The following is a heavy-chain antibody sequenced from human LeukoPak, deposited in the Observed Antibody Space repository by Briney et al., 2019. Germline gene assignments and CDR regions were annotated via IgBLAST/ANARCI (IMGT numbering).Heavy chain of an antibody. D-gene: IGHD5-24*01. V-gene: IGHV3-30*02. J-gene: IGHJ6*03. CDR3: ARGTWATLYYYYMDV. CDR1: GFTFSSYG. CDR2: ILYDGGNK. Sequence: PGGSLRLSCAASGFTFSSYGVHWVRQAPGKGLEWVTFILYDGGNKYHADSVKGRFTISRDNSKNILYLEMNSLRAEDTAVYYCARGTWATLYYYYMDVWGKGTTVTVSS.